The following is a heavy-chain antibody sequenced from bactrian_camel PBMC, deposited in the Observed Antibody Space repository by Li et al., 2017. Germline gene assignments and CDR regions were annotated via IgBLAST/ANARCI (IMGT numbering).Heavy chain of an antibody. CDR1: EFIFKNAH. Sequence: VQLVESGGDLVEPGGSLRLSCAASEFIFKNAHMYWVRQTPGQELEYVAFINDAGDRTFYAEPVKGRFTISRDKATDTVHLQMNSLKPGDTAVYSCKTQPLVKAGCDYSGQGTQVTVS. J-gene: IGHJ4*01. CDR2: INDAGDRT. CDR3: KTQPLVKAGCDY. V-gene: IGHV3S40*01. D-gene: IGHD6*01.